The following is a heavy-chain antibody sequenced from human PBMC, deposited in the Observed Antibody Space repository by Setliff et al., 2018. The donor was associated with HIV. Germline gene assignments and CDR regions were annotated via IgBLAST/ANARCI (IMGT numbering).Heavy chain of an antibody. CDR1: NYTLINYG. V-gene: IGHV1-18*01. CDR2: IGSYSGYT. D-gene: IGHD2-2*01. CDR3: VRGHCNSDKCWYTWFDP. Sequence: GASVKVSCKASNYTLINYGVSWVRQAPGQGLEWMGWIGSYSGYTIYAQKFQDRLTMTTDTSTTTASMELRSLRSDDTAVYYCVRGHCNSDKCWYTWFDPWGQGTLVPSPQ. J-gene: IGHJ5*02.